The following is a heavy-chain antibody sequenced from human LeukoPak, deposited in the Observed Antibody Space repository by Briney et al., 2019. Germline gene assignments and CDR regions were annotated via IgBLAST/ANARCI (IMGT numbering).Heavy chain of an antibody. CDR1: SHSIRISEYY. CDR2: TFRTGTT. Sequence: SETLSLTCTVSSHSIRISEYYWDWIRQPPGKGLEWIGNTFRTGTTYYNPSLKSRVTISLDMSKNQFSLEMTSVTAADTALYFCARRAPSLDYFDYWGQGTLVTVSS. D-gene: IGHD6-13*01. V-gene: IGHV4-38-2*02. CDR3: ARRAPSLDYFDY. J-gene: IGHJ4*02.